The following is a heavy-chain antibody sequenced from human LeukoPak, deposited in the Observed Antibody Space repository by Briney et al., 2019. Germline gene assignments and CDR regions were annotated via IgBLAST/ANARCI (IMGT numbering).Heavy chain of an antibody. CDR1: GYTFTSYG. Sequence: ASVKVSCKASGYTFTSYGISWVRQAPGQGLEWMGWISAYNGNTNYAQKLQGRVTMTTDTSTSTAYMELRSLRSDDTAVYYCARDPDIRSPGTVDYWGQGTLVTVSS. CDR2: ISAYNGNT. V-gene: IGHV1-18*01. D-gene: IGHD5-12*01. J-gene: IGHJ4*02. CDR3: ARDPDIRSPGTVDY.